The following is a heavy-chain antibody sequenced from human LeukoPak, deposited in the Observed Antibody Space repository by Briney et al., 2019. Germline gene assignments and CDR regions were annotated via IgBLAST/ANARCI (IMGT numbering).Heavy chain of an antibody. CDR2: INHSGST. J-gene: IGHJ5*02. V-gene: IGHV4-34*01. CDR1: GGSFSGYY. D-gene: IGHD6-13*01. Sequence: SETLSLTCAVYGGSFSGYYWSWIRQPPGKGLEWLGEINHSGSTNYNPSLKSRVTISVDRSKNQFSLKLSSVTAADTAVYYCASLLSSSPFNWFDPWGQGTLVTVSS. CDR3: ASLLSSSPFNWFDP.